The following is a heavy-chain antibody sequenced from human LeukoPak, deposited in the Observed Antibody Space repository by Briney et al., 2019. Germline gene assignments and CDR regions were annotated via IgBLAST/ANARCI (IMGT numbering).Heavy chain of an antibody. J-gene: IGHJ4*02. CDR1: GGSFSGYY. Sequence: PSETLSLTCAVYGGSFSGYYWSWIRQPPGKGLEWIGEINHSGSTNYNPSLKSRVTISVDTSKNQFSLKLSSVTAADTAVCYCASSTTVTTFDYWGQGTLVTVSS. V-gene: IGHV4-34*01. CDR3: ASSTTVTTFDY. CDR2: INHSGST. D-gene: IGHD4-17*01.